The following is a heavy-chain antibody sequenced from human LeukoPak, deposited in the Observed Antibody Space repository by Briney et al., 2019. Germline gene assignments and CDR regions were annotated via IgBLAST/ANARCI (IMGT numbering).Heavy chain of an antibody. CDR3: ARDRRRAAAGTGYYFDY. CDR2: IYYSGST. Sequence: SETLSLTCTVSGGSISSSSYYWGWIRQPPGKGLEWIGSIYYSGSTYYNPSLKSRVTISVDTSKNQFSLKLSSVTAADTAVYYCARDRRRAAAGTGYYFDYWGQGTLVTVSS. CDR1: GGSISSSSYY. J-gene: IGHJ4*02. V-gene: IGHV4-39*07. D-gene: IGHD6-13*01.